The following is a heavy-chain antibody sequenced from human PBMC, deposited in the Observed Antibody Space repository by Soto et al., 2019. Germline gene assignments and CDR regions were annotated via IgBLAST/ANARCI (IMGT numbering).Heavy chain of an antibody. Sequence: GGSLRLSCAASGFAFNNYAMSWVRQAPGKGLECVSSISGSGDRTYYADSVKGRLTISRDNSKNTLYLQMNSLRAEDTAVYYCATGGVHIVVGYWGQGTLVTVSS. CDR2: ISGSGDRT. D-gene: IGHD2-21*01. CDR3: ATGGVHIVVGY. CDR1: GFAFNNYA. J-gene: IGHJ4*02. V-gene: IGHV3-23*01.